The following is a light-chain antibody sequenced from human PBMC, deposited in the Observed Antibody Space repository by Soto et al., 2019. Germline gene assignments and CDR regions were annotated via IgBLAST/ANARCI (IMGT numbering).Light chain of an antibody. V-gene: IGKV3-15*01. CDR1: QSVSSN. CDR2: GAS. Sequence: EIVMTQSPATLSVSPGERATLSCRASQSVSSNLAWYQHKPGQAPRLLIYGASTRATGIPARFSGSGSGTDFTLTISGLQSEDSAVYYCQQYGYWPRTFGQGTKVDIK. J-gene: IGKJ1*01. CDR3: QQYGYWPRT.